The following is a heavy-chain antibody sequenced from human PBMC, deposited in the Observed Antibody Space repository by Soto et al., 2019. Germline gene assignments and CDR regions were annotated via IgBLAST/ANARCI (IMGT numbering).Heavy chain of an antibody. D-gene: IGHD1-26*01. V-gene: IGHV3-30-3*01. CDR2: ISYDGSNK. J-gene: IGHJ4*02. CDR1: GFTFSSYA. Sequence: QVQLVESGGGVVQPGRSLRLSCAASGFTFSSYAMHWVRQAPCKGLEWVAVISYDGSNKYYADSVKGRFTISRDNSKNTLYLQMNSLRAEDTAVYYCARSGGELPGYWGQGTLVTVSS. CDR3: ARSGGELPGY.